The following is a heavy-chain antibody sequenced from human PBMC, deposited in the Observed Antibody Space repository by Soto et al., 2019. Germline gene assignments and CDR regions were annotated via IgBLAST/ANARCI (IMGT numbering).Heavy chain of an antibody. CDR1: GDSISNSRFY. J-gene: IGHJ5*02. V-gene: IGHV4-39*02. CDR2: IYHTGNA. Sequence: PSVTLPLTCSFSGDSISNSRFYWTWIRQPPGEGLEWIGSIYHTGNAYYNPSLKSRVTISVDTSKNHFSLKLTFVTAADAALYYCARDFFDSSDYTTNWFDPWGQGTLVTVSS. D-gene: IGHD3-22*01. CDR3: ARDFFDSSDYTTNWFDP.